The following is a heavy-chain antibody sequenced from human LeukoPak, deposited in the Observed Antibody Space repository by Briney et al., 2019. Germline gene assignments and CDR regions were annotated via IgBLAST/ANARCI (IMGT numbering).Heavy chain of an antibody. Sequence: ASVKVSCTASGYTFTSYGISWVRQAPGQGLEWMGWISAYNGNTNYAQKLQGRVTMTTDTSTSTAYMELRSLRSDDTAVYYCAREGYGSGSYYSQYYFDYWGQGTLVTVSS. J-gene: IGHJ4*02. CDR1: GYTFTSYG. D-gene: IGHD3-10*01. V-gene: IGHV1-18*01. CDR3: AREGYGSGSYYSQYYFDY. CDR2: ISAYNGNT.